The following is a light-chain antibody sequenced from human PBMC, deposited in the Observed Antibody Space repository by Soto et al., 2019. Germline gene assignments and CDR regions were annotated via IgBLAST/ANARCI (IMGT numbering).Light chain of an antibody. V-gene: IGKV3-15*01. CDR1: QSLSDN. J-gene: IGKJ1*01. CDR3: HQYSNWPPWT. Sequence: EIVMTQFPATLSVSPGERATLSCRASQSLSDNLAWYQQRPGQAPRLLFYRASTRATGVPARFSASGSGTEFTLTISSLQSEDFAVYYCHQYSNWPPWTFGPGTKVEIK. CDR2: RAS.